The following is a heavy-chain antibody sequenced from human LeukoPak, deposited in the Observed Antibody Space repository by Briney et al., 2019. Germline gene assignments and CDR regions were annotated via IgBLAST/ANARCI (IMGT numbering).Heavy chain of an antibody. Sequence: SETLSLTCTLSGGSISSSTYYWGWIRRPPGKGLEWIGSIYYSGSTYYNPSLKSRTTVSVDTSKNQFSLKLSSVTAADTAVYYCVRGSTLRHYQYWGQGTLVTVSS. CDR1: GGSISSSTYY. J-gene: IGHJ4*02. CDR2: IYYSGST. CDR3: VRGSTLRHYQY. V-gene: IGHV4-39*01. D-gene: IGHD3-16*01.